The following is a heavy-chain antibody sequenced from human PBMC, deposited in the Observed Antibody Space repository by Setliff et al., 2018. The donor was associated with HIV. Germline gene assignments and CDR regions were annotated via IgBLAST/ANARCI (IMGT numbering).Heavy chain of an antibody. CDR1: GGTFNNYA. J-gene: IGHJ6*03. Sequence: ASVKVSCKASGGTFNNYAISWVRQAPGQGLEWMGGIIPILGTTNYAQKIQGRVTITTDESTSTAYMELSSLRSEDTAVYYCARTYYYGSGSYLPTEYYYYYMDVWGKGTTVTVSS. CDR3: ARTYYYGSGSYLPTEYYYYYMDV. D-gene: IGHD3-10*01. V-gene: IGHV1-69*05. CDR2: IIPILGTT.